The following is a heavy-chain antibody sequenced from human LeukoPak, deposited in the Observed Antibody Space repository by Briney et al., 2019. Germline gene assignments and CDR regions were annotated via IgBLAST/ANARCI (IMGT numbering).Heavy chain of an antibody. V-gene: IGHV1-18*01. J-gene: IGHJ4*02. D-gene: IGHD3-22*01. CDR2: ISAYNGNT. Sequence: ASVKVSCKASGYTFTSYGISWVRQAPGQGLEWMGWISAYNGNTNYAQKLQGRVTMTTDTSMSTAYMELRSLRSDDTAVHYCAIVPYYYDSSGPRDWGQGTLVTVSS. CDR3: AIVPYYYDSSGPRD. CDR1: GYTFTSYG.